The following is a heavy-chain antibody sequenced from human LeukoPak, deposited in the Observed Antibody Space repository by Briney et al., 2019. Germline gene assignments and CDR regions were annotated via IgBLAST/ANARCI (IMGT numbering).Heavy chain of an antibody. V-gene: IGHV1-8*01. CDR1: GYTFSSYD. Sequence: ASVRVSCKASGYTFSSYDINWVRQAAAQGLEWMGWMNPKAGNTAYAQKSQGRVTMTRNTSIDTAYMELSSLRSEDSAMYYCARVFGGHEIGFWGQGTQVTVSS. J-gene: IGHJ4*02. CDR2: MNPKAGNT. CDR3: ARVFGGHEIGF. D-gene: IGHD5-12*01.